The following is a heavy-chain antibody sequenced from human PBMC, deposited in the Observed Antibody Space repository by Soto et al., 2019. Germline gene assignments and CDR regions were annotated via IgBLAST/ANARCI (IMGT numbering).Heavy chain of an antibody. CDR2: ISSTTNYI. J-gene: IGHJ4*02. Sequence: NPGGSLRLSCAASGFTFTRYSMNWVHQAPGKGLEWVSSISSTTNYIYYADSMKGRFTVSRDNAKNSVYLEMNSLSAEDTAVYYCRREFEDLTPNVDYGGQGTLVTVSS. D-gene: IGHD3-10*01. CDR1: GFTFTRYS. V-gene: IGHV3-21*01. CDR3: RREFEDLTPNVDY.